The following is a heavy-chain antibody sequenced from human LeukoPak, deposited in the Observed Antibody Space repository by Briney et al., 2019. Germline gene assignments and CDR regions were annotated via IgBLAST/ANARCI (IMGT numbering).Heavy chain of an antibody. V-gene: IGHV4-34*01. J-gene: IGHJ2*01. CDR1: GGSFSGYY. CDR2: INHSGST. Sequence: SETLSLTCAVYGGSFSGYYWSWIRQPPGKGLEWIGEINHSGSTNYNPSLKSRVTISVDTSKNQFSLKLNSVTAADTAVYYCARHSLSRQHIVMVTAVHWYFDLWGRGTLVTVSS. CDR3: ARHSLSRQHIVMVTAVHWYFDL. D-gene: IGHD2-21*02.